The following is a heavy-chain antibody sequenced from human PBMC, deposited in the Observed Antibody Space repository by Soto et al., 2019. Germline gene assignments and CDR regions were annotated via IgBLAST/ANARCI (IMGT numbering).Heavy chain of an antibody. CDR3: AKDPRITMVRGVTLVPGAFDI. CDR2: ISGSGGST. J-gene: IGHJ3*02. V-gene: IGHV3-23*01. CDR1: GFTFSSYA. D-gene: IGHD3-10*01. Sequence: GGSLRLSCAASGFTFSSYAMSWVRQAPGKGLEWVSAISGSGGSTYYADSVKGRFTISRDNSKNTLYLQMNSLRAEDTAVYYCAKDPRITMVRGVTLVPGAFDIWGQGTMVTVSS.